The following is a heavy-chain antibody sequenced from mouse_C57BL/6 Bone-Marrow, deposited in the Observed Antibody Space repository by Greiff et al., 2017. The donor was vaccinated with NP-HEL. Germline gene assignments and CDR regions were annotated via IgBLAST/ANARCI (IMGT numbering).Heavy chain of an antibody. J-gene: IGHJ3*01. Sequence: QVQLQQSGAELVKPGASVKLSCKASGYTFTEYTIHWVKQRSGQGLEWIGWFYPGSGSILYNEKFKDQATLTADKSSSTVYMVLSRLTSEYSAVYFCARHEGDYVWFAYWGQGTLVTVSA. D-gene: IGHD2-4*01. CDR1: GYTFTEYT. CDR2: FYPGSGSI. V-gene: IGHV1-62-2*01. CDR3: ARHEGDYVWFAY.